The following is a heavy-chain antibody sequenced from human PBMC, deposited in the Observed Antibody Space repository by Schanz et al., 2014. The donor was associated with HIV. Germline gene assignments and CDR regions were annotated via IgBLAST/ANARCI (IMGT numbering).Heavy chain of an antibody. Sequence: QVQLVQSGAEVKKPGASVKVSCKASGGSFSYYAINWVRQAPGQGLEWMGWISAYNGNTNYAQKIQGRVTMTTDTSTSTAYMDLRSLRSDDTAVYYCARGAAEMATMTPWRYWGQGTLVTVSS. CDR3: ARGAAEMATMTPWRY. CDR2: ISAYNGNT. V-gene: IGHV1-18*01. CDR1: GGSFSYYA. J-gene: IGHJ4*02. D-gene: IGHD5-12*01.